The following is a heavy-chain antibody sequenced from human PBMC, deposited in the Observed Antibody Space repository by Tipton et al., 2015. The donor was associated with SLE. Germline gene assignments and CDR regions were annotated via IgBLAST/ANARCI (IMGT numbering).Heavy chain of an antibody. CDR2: IDQSGST. D-gene: IGHD3-22*01. Sequence: TLSLTCALSGDSISNNNYYWGWIRQPPGKGLEWIGEIDQSGSTNYNPSLKSRVTMSGDTSKNEFSLKLDSVTAADTAIYYCVRGPRGSSGYPNWGQGTLVTVSS. J-gene: IGHJ4*02. V-gene: IGHV4-39*07. CDR3: VRGPRGSSGYPN. CDR1: GDSISNNNYY.